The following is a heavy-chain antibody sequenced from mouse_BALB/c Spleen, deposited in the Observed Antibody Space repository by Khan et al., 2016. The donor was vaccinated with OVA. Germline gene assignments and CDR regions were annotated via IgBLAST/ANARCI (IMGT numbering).Heavy chain of an antibody. V-gene: IGHV5-6-5*01. CDR1: GFAFSNYA. J-gene: IGHJ3*01. CDR3: ARDYWFGY. Sequence: EVELVESGGGLVKPGGSLKLSCAASGFAFSNYAMSWVRQSPEKRLEWVASISSGDSNYYSDSVKRRCTVTKDNATNIQYLKMDSLRSENTAMYYCARDYWFGYWGQGTLVTVSA. CDR2: ISSGDSN.